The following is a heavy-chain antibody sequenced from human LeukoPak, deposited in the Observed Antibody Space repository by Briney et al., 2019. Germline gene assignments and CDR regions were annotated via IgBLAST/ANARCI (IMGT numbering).Heavy chain of an antibody. CDR2: IYTSGNT. CDR3: ARDYYDSSAYQYYFDY. V-gene: IGHV4-61*02. J-gene: IGHJ4*02. D-gene: IGHD3-22*01. CDR1: GGSISSGSYY. Sequence: SQTLSLTCTVSGGSISSGSYYWSWIRQPAGKGLEWIGRIYTSGNTNYNPSLKSRVTISVDTSKNQFSLKLSSVTAADTAVCYCARDYYDSSAYQYYFDYWGQGALVTVSS.